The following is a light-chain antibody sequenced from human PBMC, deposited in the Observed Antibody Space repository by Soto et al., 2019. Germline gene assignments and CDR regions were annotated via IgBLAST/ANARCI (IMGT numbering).Light chain of an antibody. CDR1: QGISNY. CDR2: AAS. V-gene: IGKV1-27*01. Sequence: EIQMTQSPSSLSASVGARVPIICRASQGISNYLAWYQQKPGKVPKIMIYAASTLQSGVPSRFTGSRSGTDCTLTISSLQPEDVATYYCQKYNSASITFGQGTRLEIK. CDR3: QKYNSASIT. J-gene: IGKJ5*01.